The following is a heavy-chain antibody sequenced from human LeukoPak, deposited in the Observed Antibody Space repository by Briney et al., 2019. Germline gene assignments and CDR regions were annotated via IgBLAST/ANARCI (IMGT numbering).Heavy chain of an antibody. Sequence: SETLSLTCAVYGGSFSGYYWSWIRQPPGKGLEWIGEINHSGSTNYNPSLKSRVTISVDTSKNQFSLQLNSVTPEDTAVYYCAREASGSYAFDIWGQGTMVTVSS. CDR1: GGSFSGYY. CDR2: INHSGST. J-gene: IGHJ3*02. D-gene: IGHD1-26*01. V-gene: IGHV4-34*01. CDR3: AREASGSYAFDI.